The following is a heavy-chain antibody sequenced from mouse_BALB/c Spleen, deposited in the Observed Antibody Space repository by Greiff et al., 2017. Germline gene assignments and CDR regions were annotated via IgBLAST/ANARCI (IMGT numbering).Heavy chain of an antibody. Sequence: QVQLKESGPDLVAPSQSLSITCTVSGFSLTSYGVHWVRQPPGKGLEWLVVIWSDGSTTYNSALKSRLSISKDNSKSQVFLKMNSLQTDDTAMYYCARHKGIYYGNAMDYWGQGTSVTVSS. D-gene: IGHD2-1*01. CDR2: IWSDGST. V-gene: IGHV2-6-2*01. CDR3: ARHKGIYYGNAMDY. CDR1: GFSLTSYG. J-gene: IGHJ4*01.